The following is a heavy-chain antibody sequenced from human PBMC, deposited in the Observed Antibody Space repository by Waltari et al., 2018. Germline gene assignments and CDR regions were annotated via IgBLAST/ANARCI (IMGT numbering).Heavy chain of an antibody. J-gene: IGHJ6*04. D-gene: IGHD3-16*01. CDR2: IIPVFGTS. CDR3: ARGPYPYYAMDG. CDR1: GYTFTGYY. Sequence: QVQLVQSGAEVKKPGASVKVSCKASGYTFTGYYMHWVRQAPGQGLEWLGRIIPVFGTSNYAQKVQGRVKTTADKSTSTAYMELSSLRAEDTAVYYCARGPYPYYAMDGWGKGTTVTVSS. V-gene: IGHV1-69*06.